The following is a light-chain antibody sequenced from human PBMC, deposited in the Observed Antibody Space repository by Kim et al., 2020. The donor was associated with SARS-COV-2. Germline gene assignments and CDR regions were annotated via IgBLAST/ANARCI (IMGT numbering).Light chain of an antibody. CDR3: QQYYSTPYT. V-gene: IGKV4-1*01. J-gene: IGKJ2*01. CDR1: QSVLYSSNNQNY. Sequence: SATINCKSSQSVLYSSNNQNYLAWYQQKPGQPPKLLMYWASTREYGVPDRFSGSGSGTDFTLTISSLQAEDVAVYYCQQYYSTPYTFGQGTKLEIK. CDR2: WAS.